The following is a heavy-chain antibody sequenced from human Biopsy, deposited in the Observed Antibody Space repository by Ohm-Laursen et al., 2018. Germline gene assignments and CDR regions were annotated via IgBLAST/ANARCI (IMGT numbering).Heavy chain of an antibody. CDR2: INHSGRT. D-gene: IGHD3-22*01. J-gene: IGHJ6*02. V-gene: IGHV4-34*01. CDR3: VRGVDYYDPYHYYALDV. CDR1: GGSISSDY. Sequence: GTLSLTCTASGGSISSDYWSWIRQTPGKGLEWIGEINHSGRTNYNPSLKSRVTISVDTSKNQFSLKVRSVTAADTAVYYCVRGVDYYDPYHYYALDVWGQGTTVTVSS.